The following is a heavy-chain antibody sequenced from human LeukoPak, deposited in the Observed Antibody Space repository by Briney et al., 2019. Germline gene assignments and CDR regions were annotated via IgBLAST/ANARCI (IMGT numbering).Heavy chain of an antibody. J-gene: IGHJ4*02. V-gene: IGHV3-30*18. CDR1: GFTFSSYG. CDR2: ISYDGSNK. D-gene: IGHD4-17*01. CDR3: AEVPYGDYVFAFDY. Sequence: GGSLRLSCAASGFTFSSYGMHWVRQAPGKGLEWVAVISYDGSNKYYADSVKGRFTISRDNSKNTLYLQMNSLRAEDTAVYYCAEVPYGDYVFAFDYWGQGTLVTVSS.